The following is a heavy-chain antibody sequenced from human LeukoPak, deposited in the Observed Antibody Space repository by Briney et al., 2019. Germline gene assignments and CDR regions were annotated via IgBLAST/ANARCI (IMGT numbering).Heavy chain of an antibody. D-gene: IGHD6-13*01. CDR2: FDPEDGET. Sequence: ASVKVSFKVSGYTLTELSMHWVRQAPGKGLEWMGGFDPEDGETIYAQKFQGRVTMTEDTSTDTAYMELSSLRSEDTAVYYCATERSSSWSNDAFDIWGQGTMVTVSS. J-gene: IGHJ3*02. CDR3: ATERSSSWSNDAFDI. CDR1: GYTLTELS. V-gene: IGHV1-24*01.